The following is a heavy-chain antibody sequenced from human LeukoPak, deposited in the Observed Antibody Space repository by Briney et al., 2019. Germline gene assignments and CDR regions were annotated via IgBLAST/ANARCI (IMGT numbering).Heavy chain of an antibody. V-gene: IGHV3-21*01. D-gene: IGHD3-22*01. CDR3: ARGEYYYDSSGSSPLFDY. Sequence: GGSLRLSCAASGFTFSSYSMKWVRQAPGKGLEWVSYISSSNSYIYYANSVKGRFTISRDNAKNSLYLQMNSQRAEDTAVYYCARGEYYYDSSGSSPLFDYWGQGTLVTVSS. CDR2: ISSSNSYI. CDR1: GFTFSSYS. J-gene: IGHJ4*02.